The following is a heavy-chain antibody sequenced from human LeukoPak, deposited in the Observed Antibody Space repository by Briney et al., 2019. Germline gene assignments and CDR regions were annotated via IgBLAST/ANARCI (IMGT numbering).Heavy chain of an antibody. D-gene: IGHD2-2*02. Sequence: ASVKVSCKASGYVFTSYGISWVRQAPGQGLEWMGWISGYNGNTYYAQKFQGRVTMTTDTSTSTAYMELRSLRSDDTAVYYCARAILKSYSEIDYWGQGTLVTVSS. J-gene: IGHJ4*02. CDR1: GYVFTSYG. CDR2: ISGYNGNT. V-gene: IGHV1-18*01. CDR3: ARAILKSYSEIDY.